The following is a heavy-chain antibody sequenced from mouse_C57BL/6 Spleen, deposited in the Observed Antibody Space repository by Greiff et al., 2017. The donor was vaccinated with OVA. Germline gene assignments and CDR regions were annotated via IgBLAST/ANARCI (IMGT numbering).Heavy chain of an antibody. Sequence: VHVKQSGPELVKPGASVKISCKASGYSFTGYYMNWVKQSPEKSLEWIGEINPSTGGTTYNQKFKAKATLTVDKASSTAYMQLKSLTSEDSAVYYCATGTAYWGQGTTRTVSS. CDR3: ATGTAY. V-gene: IGHV1-42*01. CDR1: GYSFTGYY. CDR2: INPSTGGT. D-gene: IGHD4-1*01. J-gene: IGHJ2*01.